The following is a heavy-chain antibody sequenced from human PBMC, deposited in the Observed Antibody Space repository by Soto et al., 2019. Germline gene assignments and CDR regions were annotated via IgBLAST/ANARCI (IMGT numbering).Heavy chain of an antibody. CDR2: IIPIFGTA. D-gene: IGHD6-13*01. CDR1: GGTFSSYA. Sequence: QVQLVQSGAEVKKPGSSVKVSCKASGGTFSSYAISWVRQAPGQGLEWMGGIIPIFGTANYAQKFQGRVTITADESTSTDYMELSSLRSEDTAVYYCARALISDGYSSSWYLFWGQGTLVTVSS. J-gene: IGHJ4*02. V-gene: IGHV1-69*01. CDR3: ARALISDGYSSSWYLF.